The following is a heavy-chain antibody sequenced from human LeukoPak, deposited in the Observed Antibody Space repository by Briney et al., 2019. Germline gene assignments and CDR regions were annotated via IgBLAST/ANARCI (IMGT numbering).Heavy chain of an antibody. CDR1: GGSISNYY. J-gene: IGHJ4*02. CDR3: AGFDSSGYYCPY. Sequence: SETLSLTCTVSGGSISNYYWSWIRQPPGKGLEWIGYISYSGSTNHNPSLKSRVTISVDTSKNQFSLKLSSVTAADTAVYYCAGFDSSGYYCPYWGQGTLVTVSS. CDR2: ISYSGST. D-gene: IGHD3-22*01. V-gene: IGHV4-59*12.